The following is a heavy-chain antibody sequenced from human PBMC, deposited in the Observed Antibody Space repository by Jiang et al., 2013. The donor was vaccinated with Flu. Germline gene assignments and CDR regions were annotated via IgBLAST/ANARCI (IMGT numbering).Heavy chain of an antibody. D-gene: IGHD3-22*01. CDR1: GYTFTSYG. CDR3: AGGRNYYDSSGFFDY. V-gene: IGHV1-18*01. CDR2: ISAYNGNT. J-gene: IGHJ4*02. Sequence: SGAEVKKPGASVKVSCKASGYTFTSYGISWVRQAPGQGLEWMGWISAYNGNTNYAQKLQGRVTMTTDTSTSTAYMELRSLRSDDTAVYYCAGGRNYYDSSGFFDYWGQGTLVTVSS.